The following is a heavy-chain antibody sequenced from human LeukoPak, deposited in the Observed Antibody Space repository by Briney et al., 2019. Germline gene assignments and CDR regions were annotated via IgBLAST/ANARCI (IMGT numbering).Heavy chain of an antibody. CDR2: ISAYNGNT. Sequence: VASVKVSCKASGYTSTSYGISWVRQAPGQGLEWMGWISAYNGNTNYAQKLQGRVTMTTDTSTSTAYMELRSLRSDDTAVYYCARARFPLATRTGGYYYYYYMDVWGKGTTVTVSS. J-gene: IGHJ6*03. CDR3: ARARFPLATRTGGYYYYYYMDV. V-gene: IGHV1-18*01. D-gene: IGHD3-3*01. CDR1: GYTSTSYG.